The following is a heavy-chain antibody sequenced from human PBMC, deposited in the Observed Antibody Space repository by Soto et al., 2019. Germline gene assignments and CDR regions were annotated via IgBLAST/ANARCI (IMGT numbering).Heavy chain of an antibody. J-gene: IGHJ4*02. V-gene: IGHV4-4*02. D-gene: IGHD3-9*01. CDR1: GGSISSSNW. Sequence: SETLSLTCAVSGGSISSSNWWSWVRQPPGKGLEWIGEIYHSGSTNYNPSLKSRVTISVDKSKNQFSLKLSSVTAADTAVYYCARGRYYDILTGYYLFDYWGQGTLVTLSS. CDR3: ARGRYYDILTGYYLFDY. CDR2: IYHSGST.